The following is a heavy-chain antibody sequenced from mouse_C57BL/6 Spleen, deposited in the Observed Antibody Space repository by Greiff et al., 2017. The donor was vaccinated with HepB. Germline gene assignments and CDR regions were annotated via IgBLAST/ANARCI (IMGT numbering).Heavy chain of an antibody. CDR3: ARVSRGTGTPFDY. V-gene: IGHV1-20*01. D-gene: IGHD4-1*01. CDR2: INPYNGDT. CDR1: GYSFTGYF. Sequence: EVQLQQSGPELVKPGDSVKISCKASGYSFTGYFMNWVMQSHGKSLEWIGRINPYNGDTFFNQKFKGKATLTVDKSSSTTPLELRSLTSEDSAVYYWARVSRGTGTPFDYWGQGTTLTVSS. J-gene: IGHJ2*01.